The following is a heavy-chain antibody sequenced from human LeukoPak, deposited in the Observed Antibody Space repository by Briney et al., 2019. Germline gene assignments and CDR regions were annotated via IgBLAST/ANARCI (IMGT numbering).Heavy chain of an antibody. D-gene: IGHD3-10*01. CDR2: IYYSGST. Sequence: PSETLSLTCTVSGGSIGSSSYYWGWIRQPPGKGLEWIGSIYYSGSTYYNPSLKSRVTLSVDTSKNQFSLKLSSVTAADTAVYYCARRAYGSGTKRYYYYYMDVWGKGTTVTVSS. CDR1: GGSIGSSSYY. V-gene: IGHV4-39*01. J-gene: IGHJ6*03. CDR3: ARRAYGSGTKRYYYYYMDV.